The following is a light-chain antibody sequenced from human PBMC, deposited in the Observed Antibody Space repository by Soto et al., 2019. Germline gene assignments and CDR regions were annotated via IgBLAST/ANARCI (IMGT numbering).Light chain of an antibody. V-gene: IGKV1-5*01. CDR3: QQYYSYPRT. J-gene: IGKJ1*01. CDR2: DAS. Sequence: DIQMTQSPSTLSGSVGDRVTLTCRASQTIRSWLAWYQQKPGKAPKLLIYDASSLERGGPSRFSGSGSGTDFTLTISCLQSADFATYYCQQYYSYPRTFGQGTKVDI. CDR1: QTIRSW.